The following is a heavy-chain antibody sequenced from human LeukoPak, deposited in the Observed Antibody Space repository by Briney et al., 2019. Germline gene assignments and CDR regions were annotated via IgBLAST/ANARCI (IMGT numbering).Heavy chain of an antibody. D-gene: IGHD3-22*01. CDR3: AREGRYYYDSSATNRSVDYYYYGMDV. J-gene: IGHJ6*02. CDR1: GYTFTGYY. Sequence: ASVKVSCKASGYTFTGYYIHWVRQAPGQGLEWMGWINPNSGGTNYAQKFHGRVTMTRYTSISTAYMERSRLRSDDTAVYYCAREGRYYYDSSATNRSVDYYYYGMDVWGQGTTVTVSS. CDR2: INPNSGGT. V-gene: IGHV1-2*02.